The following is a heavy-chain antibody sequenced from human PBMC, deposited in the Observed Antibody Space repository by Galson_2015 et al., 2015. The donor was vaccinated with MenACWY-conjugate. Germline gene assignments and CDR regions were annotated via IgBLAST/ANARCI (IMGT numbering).Heavy chain of an antibody. CDR1: GFSFRSYA. J-gene: IGHJ2*01. V-gene: IGHV3-23*01. CDR2: MSNNGGST. CDR3: AKSIPSWNFDL. Sequence: SLRLSCAASGFSFRSYAMTWVRQAPGKGLEWVSSMSNNGGSTYADSVKGRFTISRDDSKSTLYLQMNSLRVEDTAVYYCAKSIPSWNFDLWGRGTPVTVSS.